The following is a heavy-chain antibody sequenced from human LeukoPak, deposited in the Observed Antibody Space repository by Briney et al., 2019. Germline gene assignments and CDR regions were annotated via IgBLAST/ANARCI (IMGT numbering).Heavy chain of an antibody. CDR3: ARLGLGDEACWFDP. V-gene: IGHV4-59*08. Sequence: SETLSLTCSVSGGSISSLYWSWIRQPPGKGLEWIGYIYYTGSTNYNPSLKSRVTMFVDMSKNQFSLRLSSVTAADTAVYYCARLGLGDEACWFDPWGQGTLVTVSS. CDR2: IYYTGST. J-gene: IGHJ5*02. CDR1: GGSISSLY. D-gene: IGHD3-10*01.